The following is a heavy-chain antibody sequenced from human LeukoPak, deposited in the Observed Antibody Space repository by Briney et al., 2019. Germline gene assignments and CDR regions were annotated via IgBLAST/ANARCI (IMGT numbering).Heavy chain of an antibody. CDR1: GFTFSSYA. Sequence: PGGSLRLSCAASGFTFSSYAMNWVRQAPGKGLEWVSGISGSGGSTYYADSVKGRFTISRDNSKNTLYLQMNSLRAEDTAVYYCAKGYVWGSYRDAFDIWGQGTMVTASS. CDR2: ISGSGGST. J-gene: IGHJ3*02. CDR3: AKGYVWGSYRDAFDI. V-gene: IGHV3-23*01. D-gene: IGHD3-16*02.